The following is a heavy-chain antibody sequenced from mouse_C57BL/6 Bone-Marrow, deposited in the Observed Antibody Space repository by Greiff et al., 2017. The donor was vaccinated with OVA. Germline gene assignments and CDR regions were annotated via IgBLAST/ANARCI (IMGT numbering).Heavy chain of an antibody. CDR1: GFTFSDYY. CDR3: ARQTWTWFAY. CDR2: ISNGGGST. J-gene: IGHJ3*01. V-gene: IGHV5-12*01. Sequence: EVKLMESGGGLVQPGGSLKLSCAASGFTFSDYYMYWVRQTPEKRLEWVAYISNGGGSTYYPDTVKGRFTISRDNAKNTLYLQMSRLKSEDTAMYYCARQTWTWFAYWGQGTLVTVSA.